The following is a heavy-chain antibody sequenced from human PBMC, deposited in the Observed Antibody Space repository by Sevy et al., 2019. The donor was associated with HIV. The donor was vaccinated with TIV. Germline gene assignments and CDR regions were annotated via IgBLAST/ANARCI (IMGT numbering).Heavy chain of an antibody. CDR3: AKAANSGSYCPHDYYYNGMDV. CDR1: GFTFDDYT. CDR2: ISWDGGST. Sequence: GGSLRLSCAASGFTFDDYTMHWVRQAPGKGLEWVSLISWDGGSTYYADSVKGRFTISRDNSKNSMYLQMNSMRTEDTDMYYCAKAANSGSYCPHDYYYNGMDVWGQGTMVTVSS. V-gene: IGHV3-43*01. J-gene: IGHJ6*02. D-gene: IGHD1-26*01.